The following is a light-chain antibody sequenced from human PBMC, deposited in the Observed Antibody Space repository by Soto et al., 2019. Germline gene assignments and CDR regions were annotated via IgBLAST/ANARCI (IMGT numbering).Light chain of an antibody. V-gene: IGKV3-11*01. CDR1: QSVSSY. J-gene: IGKJ5*01. Sequence: TVLPHSSATLSLSPGARATLSCRASQSVSSYLAWYQQKPGQAPRLLIYDASNRATGIPARFSGSGSGTDFTLTISSLEPEDFAVYYCQQRSNWPITFGQGTRLEIK. CDR3: QQRSNWPIT. CDR2: DAS.